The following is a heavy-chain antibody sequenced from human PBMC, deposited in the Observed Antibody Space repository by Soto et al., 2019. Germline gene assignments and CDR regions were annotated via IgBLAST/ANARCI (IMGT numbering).Heavy chain of an antibody. D-gene: IGHD6-13*01. CDR1: GGSISSYY. J-gene: IGHJ4*02. CDR2: IYHSGST. V-gene: IGHV4-59*12. CDR3: ARGLPSSSWYFCY. Sequence: SETLSLTCTVFGGSISSYYWSWIRQPPGKGLEWIGYIYHSGSTNYNPSLKSRVTMSVDTSKNQFSLKLSSVTAADTAVYYCARGLPSSSWYFCYWGQGTLVTVSS.